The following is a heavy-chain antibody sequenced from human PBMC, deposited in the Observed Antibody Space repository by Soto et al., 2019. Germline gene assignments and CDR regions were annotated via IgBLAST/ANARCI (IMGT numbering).Heavy chain of an antibody. CDR2: ISSSSSTI. CDR3: ATKRARYSYGPSFDY. J-gene: IGHJ4*02. CDR1: GFTFSSYS. Sequence: EVQLVESGGGLVQPGGSLRLSCAASGFTFSSYSMNWVRQAPGKGLEWVSYISSSSSTIYYADSVKGRFTISRDNAKNSLYLQMNSLRDEDTAVYYCATKRARYSYGPSFDYWGQGTLVTVSS. D-gene: IGHD5-18*01. V-gene: IGHV3-48*02.